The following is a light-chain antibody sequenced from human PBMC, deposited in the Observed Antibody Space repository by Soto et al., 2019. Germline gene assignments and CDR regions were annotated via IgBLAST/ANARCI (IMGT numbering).Light chain of an antibody. CDR3: SSGVV. J-gene: IGLJ2*01. V-gene: IGLV2-8*01. CDR2: EVS. Sequence: QSALTQPPSASGSPVQSVTISCTGTSSDVGGYNYVSWYQQHPGKAPKLMIYEVSKRPSGVPDRFSGSKSGNTASLTVSGLQAEDEADYYCSSGVVFGGGTKLTVL. CDR1: SSDVGGYNY.